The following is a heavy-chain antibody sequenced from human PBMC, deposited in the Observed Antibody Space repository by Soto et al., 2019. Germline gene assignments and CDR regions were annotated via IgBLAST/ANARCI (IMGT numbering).Heavy chain of an antibody. CDR2: IFYSGDT. Sequence: SETLSLTCTVSGASVNTGDYYWSYIRQPPGKGLEWLGYIFYSGDTYYNPSLKSRATISLNTSRNQFSLTLTSVTDADTAVYYCVGTGTTDDFWGRGTLVTVSS. D-gene: IGHD1-7*01. CDR3: VGTGTTDDF. J-gene: IGHJ1*01. CDR1: GASVNTGDYY. V-gene: IGHV4-30-4*01.